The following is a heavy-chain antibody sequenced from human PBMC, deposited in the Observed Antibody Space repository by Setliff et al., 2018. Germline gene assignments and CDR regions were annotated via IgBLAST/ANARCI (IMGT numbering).Heavy chain of an antibody. V-gene: IGHV4-61*09. CDR3: ATTGITMIGRFDY. CDR2: IYTSGST. J-gene: IGHJ4*02. CDR1: GGSISSGSYY. Sequence: PSETLSLTCTVSGGSISSGSYYWSWIRQPAGKGLEWIGHIYTSGSTNYNPSLKSRVTISVDTSKNQFSLKLSSVTAADTAVYYCATTGITMIGRFDYWGQGTLVTVSS. D-gene: IGHD3-22*01.